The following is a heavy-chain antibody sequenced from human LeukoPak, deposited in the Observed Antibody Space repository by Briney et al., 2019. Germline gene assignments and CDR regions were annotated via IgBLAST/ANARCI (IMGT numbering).Heavy chain of an antibody. CDR1: GYTFTSYG. D-gene: IGHD2-2*02. Sequence: ASVKVSCRASGYTFTSYGISWVRQAPGQGLEWMGWISAYNGNTNYAQKLQGRVTMTTDTSTSTAYMELRSLRSDDTAVYYCARENYCSSTSCYRNYYYGMDVWGQGTTVTVSS. CDR3: ARENYCSSTSCYRNYYYGMDV. V-gene: IGHV1-18*01. J-gene: IGHJ6*02. CDR2: ISAYNGNT.